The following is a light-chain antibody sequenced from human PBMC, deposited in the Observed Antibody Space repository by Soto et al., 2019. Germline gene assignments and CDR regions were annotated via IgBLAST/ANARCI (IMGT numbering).Light chain of an antibody. V-gene: IGLV1-40*01. CDR1: SSNIGAGYD. CDR2: GNS. Sequence: QSVLTQPPSVSGAPGQRVTISCTGSSSNIGAGYDVHWYQQLPGTPPKLLIYGNSNRPSGVPDRFSGSKSGTSASLAITGLQAEDEADYYCQSYDSSLSGLLFGGGTKLTVL. CDR3: QSYDSSLSGLL. J-gene: IGLJ2*01.